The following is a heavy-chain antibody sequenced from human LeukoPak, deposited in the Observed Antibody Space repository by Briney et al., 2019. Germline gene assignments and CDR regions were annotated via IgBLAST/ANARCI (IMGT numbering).Heavy chain of an antibody. CDR3: AEDRSGMAYHFDF. CDR2: ISGSGGNT. V-gene: IGHV3-23*01. J-gene: IGHJ4*02. CDR1: GFPFSSYA. D-gene: IGHD2-2*02. Sequence: GGSLRLSCTASGFPFSSYAMSWVRLAPGKGLEWVSGISGSGGNTYYTDSVKGRFTISRDNSKNTLYLQMDSLRVEDTAVYYCAEDRSGMAYHFDFWGQGTLVTVSS.